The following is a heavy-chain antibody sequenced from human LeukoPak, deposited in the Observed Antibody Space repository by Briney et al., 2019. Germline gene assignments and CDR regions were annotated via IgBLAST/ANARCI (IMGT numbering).Heavy chain of an antibody. CDR3: ASMVRGVIIRRDFDY. V-gene: IGHV4-39*07. D-gene: IGHD3-10*01. Sequence: SETLSLTCTVSGGSISSSSYYWGWIRQPPGKGLEWIGSIYYSGSTYYNPSLKSRVTISVDKSKNQFSLKLSSVTAADTAVYYCASMVRGVIIRRDFDYWGQGTLVTVSS. CDR1: GGSISSSSYY. J-gene: IGHJ4*02. CDR2: IYYSGST.